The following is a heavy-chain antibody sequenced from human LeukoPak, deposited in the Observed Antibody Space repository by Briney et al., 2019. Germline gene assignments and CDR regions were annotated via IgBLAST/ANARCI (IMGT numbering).Heavy chain of an antibody. CDR2: IRSKSYGGTT. D-gene: IGHD6-13*01. CDR1: GFTFGDYI. CDR3: TRVAPPRSAATGSFDY. Sequence: GGSLRLSCTTSGFTFGDYIMGWFRQAPRKGLEWVGIIRSKSYGGTTEFAASVKGRFTISRDDSNSIAYLQMNSLKTEDTAMYYCTRVAPPRSAATGSFDYWAQGTLVTVSS. J-gene: IGHJ4*02. V-gene: IGHV3-49*03.